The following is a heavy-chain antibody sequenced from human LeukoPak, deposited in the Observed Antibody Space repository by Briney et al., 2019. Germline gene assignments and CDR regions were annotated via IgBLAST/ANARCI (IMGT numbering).Heavy chain of an antibody. CDR3: AREDTIVVVVAATVGGFDP. D-gene: IGHD2-15*01. V-gene: IGHV4-38-2*02. CDR2: IYHSGST. CDR1: GYSISSGYY. Sequence: PSETLSLTCTVSGYSISSGYYWGWIRQPPGKGLEWIGSIYHSGSTYYNPSLKSRVTISVDTSKNQFSLKLSSVTAADTAVYYCAREDTIVVVVAATVGGFDPWGQGTLVTVSS. J-gene: IGHJ5*02.